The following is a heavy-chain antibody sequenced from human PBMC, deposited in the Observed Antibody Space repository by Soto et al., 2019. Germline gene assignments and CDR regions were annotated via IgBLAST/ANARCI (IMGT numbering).Heavy chain of an antibody. CDR3: AKDGHTGYSGCDY. Sequence: DVQLVESGGGLVQPGRSLRLSCAASGFTFDDYAMHWVRQAPGKGLEWVSGISWNRGSIGYADSVKGRFTISRDNSKNSLYLQMYRLRAEDTVFYYCAKDGHTGYSGCDYWGQGTLVTVSA. J-gene: IGHJ4*02. D-gene: IGHD2-8*02. V-gene: IGHV3-9*01. CDR2: ISWNRGSI. CDR1: GFTFDDYA.